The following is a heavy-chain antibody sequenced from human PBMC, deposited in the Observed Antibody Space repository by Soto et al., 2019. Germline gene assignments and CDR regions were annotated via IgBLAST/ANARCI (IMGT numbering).Heavy chain of an antibody. V-gene: IGHV3-23*01. CDR1: GFMLSTYS. D-gene: IGHD3-3*01. Sequence: GSLRLSCTASGFMLSTYSMNWVRQAPGRGLEWIAYISSGGRNTYYADSVKGRLTISRDNSKNTLYLQMNSLRAEDTAVYYCAKDSYDFCSGHPDAFAIWGQRTMVIGSS. J-gene: IGHJ3*02. CDR2: ISSGGRNT. CDR3: AKDSYDFCSGHPDAFAI.